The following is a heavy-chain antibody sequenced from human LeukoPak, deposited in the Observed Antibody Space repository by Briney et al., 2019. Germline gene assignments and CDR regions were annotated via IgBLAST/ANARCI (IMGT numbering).Heavy chain of an antibody. Sequence: SGPALVKPTQTLTLTCTFSGFSLSTSGMRVSWIRQPPEKALEWLALIDWDDDKFYSTSLKTRLTISQDTSKNQVVLTMTNMDPVDTATYYCARTPYCGGDCYVDYWGQGTLVTVSS. V-gene: IGHV2-70*04. CDR3: ARTPYCGGDCYVDY. D-gene: IGHD2-21*02. CDR1: GFSLSTSGMR. J-gene: IGHJ4*02. CDR2: IDWDDDK.